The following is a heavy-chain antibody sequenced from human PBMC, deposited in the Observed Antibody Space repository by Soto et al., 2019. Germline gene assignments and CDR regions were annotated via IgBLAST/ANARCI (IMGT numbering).Heavy chain of an antibody. Sequence: QVQLQESGPGLVKPSQTLSLTCTVSGGSISSGGYYWSWISQQPGKGLEWIGYIYYSGSTYYNSYLKGPVTISVDTSKNQFSLKLSSVTAADTAVYYCARVGGSGKELYYYYGIDVWGQGTTVTVSS. V-gene: IGHV4-31*01. D-gene: IGHD3-10*01. CDR2: IYYSGST. J-gene: IGHJ6*02. CDR1: GGSISSGGYY. CDR3: ARVGGSGKELYYYYGIDV.